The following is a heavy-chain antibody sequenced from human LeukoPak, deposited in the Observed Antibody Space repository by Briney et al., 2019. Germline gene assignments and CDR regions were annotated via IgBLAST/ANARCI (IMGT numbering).Heavy chain of an antibody. Sequence: GGSLRLSCAASGFTFSSYAMSWVRQAPGKGLEWVSAISGSGGSTYYADSVKGRFTISRDNSKNTAVYYCAKVKDFWSGYQGIWGYHFDYWGQGTLVTVSS. V-gene: IGHV3-23*01. CDR2: ISGSGGST. D-gene: IGHD3-3*01. CDR1: GFTFSSYA. CDR3: WGYHFDY. J-gene: IGHJ4*02.